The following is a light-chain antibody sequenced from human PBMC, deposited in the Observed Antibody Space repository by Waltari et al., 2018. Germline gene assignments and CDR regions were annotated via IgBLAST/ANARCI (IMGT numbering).Light chain of an antibody. Sequence: QSVLTQPPSASGTPGQTVTISCSGSRPNVGSNTVNWFQQVPGTAPKLLIYSNTTRPSGVPDRFSGSKSGPSASLAISGLQSEDEADYYCAAWDDSLNAYVFGTGTQVPVL. J-gene: IGLJ1*01. CDR3: AAWDDSLNAYV. CDR2: SNT. V-gene: IGLV1-44*01. CDR1: RPNVGSNT.